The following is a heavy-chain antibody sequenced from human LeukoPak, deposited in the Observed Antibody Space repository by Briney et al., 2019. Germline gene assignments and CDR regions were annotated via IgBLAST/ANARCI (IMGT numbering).Heavy chain of an antibody. V-gene: IGHV3-23*01. CDR1: GFSISNSA. CDR3: AKGAYDYIEMGYFDY. Sequence: GGSLRLSCAASGFSISNSAMSWVRQTPGKGLEWVSLIVASSGSTFYADSVKGRFTISRDSSKNTLYLQMNSLRAEDMAVYYCAKGAYDYIEMGYFDYWGQGTLVTVSS. D-gene: IGHD5-12*01. CDR2: IVASSGST. J-gene: IGHJ4*02.